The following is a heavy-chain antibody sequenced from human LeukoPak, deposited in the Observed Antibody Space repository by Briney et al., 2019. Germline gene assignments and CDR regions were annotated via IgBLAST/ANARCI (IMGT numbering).Heavy chain of an antibody. J-gene: IGHJ6*02. Sequence: QSGGSLRLSCAASGFTFSSYEMNWVRQAPGKRLEWVSYISSSGNTIYYADSVKGRFTISRDNAKNSLYLQMNSLRAEDTAVYYCARGGGYYGSGSLHYYYYGMDVWGQGTTVTVSS. D-gene: IGHD3-10*01. CDR3: ARGGGYYGSGSLHYYYYGMDV. CDR2: ISSSGNTI. V-gene: IGHV3-48*03. CDR1: GFTFSSYE.